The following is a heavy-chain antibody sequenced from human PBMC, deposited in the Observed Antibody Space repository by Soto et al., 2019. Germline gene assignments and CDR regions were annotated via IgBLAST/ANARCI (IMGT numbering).Heavy chain of an antibody. CDR2: IYYTGIT. Sequence: SETLSLTCTVSGDSINNYYWSWIRQPRGKRLEWIGYIYYTGITTYNKSLESRVTVYVDTSKNQFSLKLSSVNAADTAVYYCAKYRRTEAEGFTLDYWGRGTLVTVSS. CDR3: AKYRRTEAEGFTLDY. D-gene: IGHD6-13*01. V-gene: IGHV4-59*01. CDR1: GDSINNYY. J-gene: IGHJ4*02.